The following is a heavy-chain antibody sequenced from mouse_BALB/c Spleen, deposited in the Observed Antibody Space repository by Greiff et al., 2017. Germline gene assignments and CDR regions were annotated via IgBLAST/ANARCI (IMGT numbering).Heavy chain of an antibody. Sequence: QVQLKQSGPELVKPGASVKMSCKASGYTFTSYYIHWVKQRPGQGLEWIGWIYPGDGSTKYNEKFKGKTTLTADKSSSTAYMLLSSLTSEDSAIYFCASNLYYFDYWGQGTTLTVSS. D-gene: IGHD6-1*01. V-gene: IGHV1S56*01. CDR1: GYTFTSYY. J-gene: IGHJ2*01. CDR3: ASNLYYFDY. CDR2: IYPGDGST.